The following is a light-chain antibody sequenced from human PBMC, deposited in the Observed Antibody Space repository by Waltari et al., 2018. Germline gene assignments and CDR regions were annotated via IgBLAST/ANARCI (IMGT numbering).Light chain of an antibody. Sequence: QSVLTQPPSASGAPGQTVTISCSGSSSNIGINTVTWYQQLPGTAPKLLIYANYHRPSVGPDRFAGSKSDTSASLAISGLQSEDEADYFCAAWDDSLNGRVFGGGTKLTVL. V-gene: IGLV1-44*01. CDR1: SSNIGINT. J-gene: IGLJ3*02. CDR3: AAWDDSLNGRV. CDR2: ANY.